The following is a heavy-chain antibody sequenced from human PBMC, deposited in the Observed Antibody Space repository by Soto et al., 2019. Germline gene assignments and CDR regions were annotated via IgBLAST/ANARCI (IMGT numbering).Heavy chain of an antibody. CDR3: ARHLGVSDIVVVPAAMSPDYNWFDP. V-gene: IGHV4-39*01. CDR2: IYYSGST. D-gene: IGHD2-2*01. Sequence: SETLSLTCTVSGGSISSSSYYWGWIRQPPGKGLEWIGSIYYSGSTYYNPSLKSRVTISVDTSKNQFSLKLSSVTAADTAVYYCARHLGVSDIVVVPAAMSPDYNWFDPWGQGTLVTVSS. CDR1: GGSISSSSYY. J-gene: IGHJ5*02.